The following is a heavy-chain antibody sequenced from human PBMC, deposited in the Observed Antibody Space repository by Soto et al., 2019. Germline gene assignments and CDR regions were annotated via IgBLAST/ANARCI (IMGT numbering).Heavy chain of an antibody. D-gene: IGHD3-9*01. CDR2: IYFRGNP. V-gene: IGHV4-39*01. CDR1: GDSINSDKYY. Sequence: QLQLQESGPGLVKPSETLSLTCSVSGDSINSDKYYWGWIRQPPGKGLEWIGSIYFRGNPYYNPYLQTRDTIALYKSKSQFSLKLNSVTAADSAVYFCARLEGLATISYYFDFWGQGALVTVSS. CDR3: ARLEGLATISYYFDF. J-gene: IGHJ4*02.